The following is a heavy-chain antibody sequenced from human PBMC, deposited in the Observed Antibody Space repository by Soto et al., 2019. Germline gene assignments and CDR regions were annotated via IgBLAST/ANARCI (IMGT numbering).Heavy chain of an antibody. CDR2: IYYSGST. CDR1: GGSSSSYY. V-gene: IGHV4-59*08. Sequence: SETLSLTCTVSGGSSSSYYWSWIRQPPGKGLEWIGYIYYSGSTNYNPSLKGRVTISVDTSKNQFSLKLSSVTPADTAVYYCARRRGPYYYYGMDVWGQGTTVTVSS. CDR3: ARRRGPYYYYGMDV. J-gene: IGHJ6*02.